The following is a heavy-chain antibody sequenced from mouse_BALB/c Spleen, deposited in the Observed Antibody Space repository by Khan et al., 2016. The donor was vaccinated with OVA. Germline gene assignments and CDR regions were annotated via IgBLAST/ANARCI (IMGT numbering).Heavy chain of an antibody. CDR2: IIYSGST. Sequence: EVKLEESGPSLVKPSQTLSLTCSVTGDSITSGYWCWIRKFPGNKLEYMGYIIYSGSTYYNPSLKSRISITRHTSKNQYSLQLNSVTTEEPANYYGARSTYRFAFVYWGQETLVTVSA. V-gene: IGHV3-8*02. D-gene: IGHD2-14*01. CDR1: GDSITSGY. J-gene: IGHJ3*01. CDR3: ARSTYRFAFVY.